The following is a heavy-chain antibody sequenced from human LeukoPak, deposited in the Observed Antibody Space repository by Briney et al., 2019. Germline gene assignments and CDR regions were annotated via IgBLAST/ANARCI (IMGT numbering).Heavy chain of an antibody. J-gene: IGHJ4*02. CDR1: GFTFSSYA. V-gene: IGHV3-23*01. CDR3: AKDSRHSGWYGLPRRPDY. Sequence: GGSLRLSCAASGFTFSSYAMSWVRQAPGKGLEWVSAISGSGGSTYYADSVKGRFTISRDNSKNTLYLQMNSLRAEDTAVYYCAKDSRHSGWYGLPRRPDYWGQGTLVTVSS. CDR2: ISGSGGST. D-gene: IGHD6-19*01.